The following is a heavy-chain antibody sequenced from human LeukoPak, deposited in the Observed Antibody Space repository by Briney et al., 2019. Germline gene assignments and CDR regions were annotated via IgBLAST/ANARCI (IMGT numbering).Heavy chain of an antibody. J-gene: IGHJ4*02. D-gene: IGHD5-24*01. V-gene: IGHV3-23*01. CDR3: ARDFGYNYRGDY. CDR1: GFTFSSYA. CDR2: ISGSGGST. Sequence: GGSLRLSCAASGFTFSSYAMSWVRQAPGKGLEWVSAISGSGGSTYYADSVKGRLTISRDNAKNSLYLQMNSLRAEDTAVYYCARDFGYNYRGDYWGQGTLVTVSS.